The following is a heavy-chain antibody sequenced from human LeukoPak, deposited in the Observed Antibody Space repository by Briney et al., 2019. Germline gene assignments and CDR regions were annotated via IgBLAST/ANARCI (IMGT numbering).Heavy chain of an antibody. J-gene: IGHJ3*02. D-gene: IGHD4-17*01. Sequence: GGSLRLSCAASGFTFNNYEMNWVRQAPGKGLEWVSYIPSSGGTIYYADSVKGRFTMSRDNAKNSVYLQMNSLRAEDTAVYYCARDDYGAPFDAFDIWGQGTMVTVSS. CDR3: ARDDYGAPFDAFDI. V-gene: IGHV3-48*03. CDR2: IPSSGGTI. CDR1: GFTFNNYE.